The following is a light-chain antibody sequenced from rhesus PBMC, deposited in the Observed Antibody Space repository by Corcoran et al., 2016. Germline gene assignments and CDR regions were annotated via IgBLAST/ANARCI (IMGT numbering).Light chain of an antibody. CDR2: YGS. V-gene: IGKV2-60*01. CDR1: QSLLSSNGYKY. CDR3: MQVLQIPFT. Sequence: DIVMTQTPLSLSVTLGEPASISCRSSQSLLSSNGYKYLNWFMQKAGQSPKLLIFYGSNRASGVPERINGSDSGTDFTLKIGRVEAEDVGDYYCMQVLQIPFTFGPGTKLDIK. J-gene: IGKJ3*01.